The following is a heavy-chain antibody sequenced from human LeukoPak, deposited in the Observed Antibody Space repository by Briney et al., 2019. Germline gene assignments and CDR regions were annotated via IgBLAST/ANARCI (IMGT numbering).Heavy chain of an antibody. CDR3: TKDALISYRGAWSQSDY. CDR1: GFTFSDSA. V-gene: IGHV3-23*01. J-gene: IGHJ4*02. CDR2: VSGSGGST. Sequence: PGGSLRLSCAASGFTFSDSAMTWVRQAPGKGLEWVSTVSGSGGSTHYADSVKGRFTISRDNSKNTLYLQMNRLRAEDTAIYYCTKDALISYRGAWSQSDYWGQGTLVTVSS. D-gene: IGHD2-2*01.